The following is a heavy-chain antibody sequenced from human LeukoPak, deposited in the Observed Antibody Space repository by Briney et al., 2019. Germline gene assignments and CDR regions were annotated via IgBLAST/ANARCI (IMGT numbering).Heavy chain of an antibody. CDR3: AREGEVWFGELI. V-gene: IGHV3-7*01. D-gene: IGHD3-10*01. CDR1: GFTFTTFW. Sequence: GGSLRLSCAASGFTFTTFWMTWVRQAPGKGLEWVANISPDGSDKYYVDSVKGRFTISRDNAKDSLFLQMNSLRAEDTAVYYCAREGEVWFGELIWGQGTLVTVSS. J-gene: IGHJ4*02. CDR2: ISPDGSDK.